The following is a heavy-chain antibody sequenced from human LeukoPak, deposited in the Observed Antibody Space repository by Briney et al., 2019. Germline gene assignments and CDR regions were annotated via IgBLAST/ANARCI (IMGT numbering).Heavy chain of an antibody. J-gene: IGHJ3*02. Sequence: GGSLRLSCAASGFTFSSYGMQWVRQAPGKGLEWVAFIRYDGSNKYYADSVKGRFTISRDNSKNTLYLQMSSLRAEDTAVYYCAKHRLSYAYDHDAFDIWGQGTMVTVSS. CDR3: AKHRLSYAYDHDAFDI. D-gene: IGHD3-16*01. V-gene: IGHV3-30*02. CDR1: GFTFSSYG. CDR2: IRYDGSNK.